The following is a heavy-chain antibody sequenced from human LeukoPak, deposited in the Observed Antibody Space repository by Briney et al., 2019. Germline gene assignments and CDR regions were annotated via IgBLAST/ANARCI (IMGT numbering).Heavy chain of an antibody. V-gene: IGHV3-23*01. CDR1: GFDFRSYA. J-gene: IGHJ4*02. Sequence: GGSLRLSCTASGFDFRSYAMAWVRQAPGKGLEGVAAIGSDGDRVHEDSVKGRFTFSRDNSKSTLYLQMDNLRAEDTAVYFCAKSAGVATIYFDSWGQGALVTVSS. D-gene: IGHD5-12*01. CDR2: IGSDGDR. CDR3: AKSAGVATIYFDS.